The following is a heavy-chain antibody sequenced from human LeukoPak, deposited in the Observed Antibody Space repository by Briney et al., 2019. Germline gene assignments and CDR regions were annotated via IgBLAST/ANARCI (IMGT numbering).Heavy chain of an antibody. V-gene: IGHV3-30-3*02. D-gene: IGHD6-19*01. CDR3: AKNSRVAGLLDP. CDR1: GFTFSSYA. CDR2: ISYDGSNK. J-gene: IGHJ5*02. Sequence: GGSLRLSCAASGFTFSSYAMHWVRQAPGKGLEWVAVISYDGSNKYYADSVKGRFTISRDNSKNTLYLQMNSLRAEDTAVYYCAKNSRVAGLLDPWGQGTLVTVSS.